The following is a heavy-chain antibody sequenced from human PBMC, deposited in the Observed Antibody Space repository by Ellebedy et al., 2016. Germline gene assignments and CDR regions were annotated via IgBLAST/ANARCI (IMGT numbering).Heavy chain of an antibody. V-gene: IGHV3-30*18. D-gene: IGHD6-19*01. Sequence: GGSLRLSCAASGFTFSSYGMHWVRQAPGKGLEWVAVISYDGSNKYYADSVKGRFTISRDNSKNTLYLQMNSLRAEDTAVYYCAKGDSSGWYSSYAFDYWGQGTLVTVSS. J-gene: IGHJ4*02. CDR1: GFTFSSYG. CDR2: ISYDGSNK. CDR3: AKGDSSGWYSSYAFDY.